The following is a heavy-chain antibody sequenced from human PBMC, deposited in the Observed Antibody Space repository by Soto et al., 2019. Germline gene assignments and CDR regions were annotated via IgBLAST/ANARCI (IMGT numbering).Heavy chain of an antibody. CDR3: ARSGYSYGPNPLLY. V-gene: IGHV4-31*03. J-gene: IGHJ4*02. CDR2: INYSGST. CDR1: GGSISSGGYY. D-gene: IGHD5-18*01. Sequence: QVQLQESGPGLVKPSQTLSLTCTVSGGSISSGGYYWSWIRQHPGKGLEWIGYINYSGSTYYNPSLKSRVTISVDTSKNQFSLKLSSGTAADTAVYYCARSGYSYGPNPLLYWGQGTLVTVSS.